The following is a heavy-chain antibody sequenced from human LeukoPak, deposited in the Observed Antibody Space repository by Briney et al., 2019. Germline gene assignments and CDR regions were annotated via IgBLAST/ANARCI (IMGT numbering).Heavy chain of an antibody. CDR3: AREGYCSGGSCYSYYYYYYMDV. J-gene: IGHJ6*03. CDR1: GYSISSGYY. CDR2: IYTSGST. D-gene: IGHD2-15*01. Sequence: SETLSLTCTVSGYSISSGYYWSWIRQPAGKGLEWIGRIYTSGSTNYNPSLKSRVTMSVDTSKNQFSLKLSSVTAADTAVYYCAREGYCSGGSCYSYYYYYYMDVWGKGTAVTISS. V-gene: IGHV4-4*07.